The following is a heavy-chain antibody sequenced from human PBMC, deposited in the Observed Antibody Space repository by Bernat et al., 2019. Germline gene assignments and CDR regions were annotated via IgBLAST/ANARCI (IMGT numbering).Heavy chain of an antibody. Sequence: EVQLVESGGGLVQPGGSLRLSCAASGFTVSSNYMSWVRQAPGQGLEWVSVIYSGGSTYYADSVKGRFTISRHNSKNTLYLQMSSLRAEDTAVYYCARDPYYYDSSGPIPFDIWGQGTMVTVSS. J-gene: IGHJ3*02. D-gene: IGHD3-22*01. CDR2: IYSGGST. CDR3: ARDPYYYDSSGPIPFDI. CDR1: GFTVSSNY. V-gene: IGHV3-53*04.